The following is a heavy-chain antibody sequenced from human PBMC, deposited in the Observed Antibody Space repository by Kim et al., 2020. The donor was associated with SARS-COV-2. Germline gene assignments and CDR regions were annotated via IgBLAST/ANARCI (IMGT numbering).Heavy chain of an antibody. CDR2: IYPGDSDT. Sequence: GESLKISCKGSGYSFTSYWIGWVRQMPGKGLEWMGIIYPGDSDTRYSPSFQGQVTISADKSISTAYLQWSSLKASDTAMYYCARLLGDYDFWSGGGYLDYWGQGTLVTVSS. CDR3: ARLLGDYDFWSGGGYLDY. J-gene: IGHJ4*02. CDR1: GYSFTSYW. V-gene: IGHV5-51*01. D-gene: IGHD3-3*01.